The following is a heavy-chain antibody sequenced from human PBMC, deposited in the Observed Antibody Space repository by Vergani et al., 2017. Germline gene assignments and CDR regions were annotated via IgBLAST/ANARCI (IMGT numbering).Heavy chain of an antibody. CDR2: ISSSSSYI. CDR1: GFTFSSYE. Sequence: EVQLVESGGGLVQPGGSLRLSCAASGFTFSSYEMNWVRQAPGKGLEWVSYISSSSSYIYYADSVKGRFTISRNNAKNSLYLQMNSLRAEDTAVYYCARSQNPFAEIGDFDYWGQGTLVTVSS. D-gene: IGHD3-16*01. J-gene: IGHJ4*02. CDR3: ARSQNPFAEIGDFDY. V-gene: IGHV3-48*03.